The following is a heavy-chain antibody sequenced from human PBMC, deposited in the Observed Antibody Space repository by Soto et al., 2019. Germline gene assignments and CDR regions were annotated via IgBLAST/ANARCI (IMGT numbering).Heavy chain of an antibody. Sequence: QVQLQQSGPGLVKPSETLSLTCTVSSGPSSSHNWGWIRQPPGRGLEWIGYVYYTGGTSYNPSLKSRVTISADTSTNHISLTLGSVTAADTAVYYCVRQGIGNLHGLVDVWGQGTTVSVSS. CDR2: VYYTGGT. D-gene: IGHD1-1*01. V-gene: IGHV4-59*08. CDR3: VRQGIGNLHGLVDV. CDR1: SGPSSSHN. J-gene: IGHJ6*02.